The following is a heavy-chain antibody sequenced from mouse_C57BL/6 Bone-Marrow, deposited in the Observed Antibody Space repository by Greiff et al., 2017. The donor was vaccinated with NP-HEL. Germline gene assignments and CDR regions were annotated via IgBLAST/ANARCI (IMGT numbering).Heavy chain of an antibody. D-gene: IGHD1-1*01. CDR3: ARNGSYYYGSSYWYFDV. CDR2: ISYDGSN. Sequence: EVQLVESGPGLVKPSQSLSLTCSVTGYSITSGYYWNWIRQFPGNKLEWMGYISYDGSNNYNPFLKNRISIPRDTSKNQFFLKLNSVTTEDTATYYCARNGSYYYGSSYWYFDVWGTGTTVTVSS. V-gene: IGHV3-6*01. CDR1: GYSITSGYY. J-gene: IGHJ1*03.